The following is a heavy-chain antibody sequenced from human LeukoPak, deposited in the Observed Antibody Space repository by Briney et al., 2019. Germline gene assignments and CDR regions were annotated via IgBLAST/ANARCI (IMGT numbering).Heavy chain of an antibody. D-gene: IGHD1-26*01. CDR3: AKDIAGMGATSDY. CDR2: ISGSGGST. J-gene: IGHJ4*02. CDR1: GFTFSSYA. V-gene: IGHV3-23*01. Sequence: GGSLRLSCAATGFTFSSYAMSWVRQAPGKGLEWVSAISGSGGSTYYADSVKGRFTISRDNSKNTLYLQMNSLRAEDTAVYYCAKDIAGMGATSDYWGQGTLVTVSS.